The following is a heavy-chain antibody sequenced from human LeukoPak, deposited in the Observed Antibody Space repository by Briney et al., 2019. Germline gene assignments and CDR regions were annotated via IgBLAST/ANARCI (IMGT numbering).Heavy chain of an antibody. J-gene: IGHJ4*02. CDR3: AIVSSVAGINY. Sequence: PGGSLRLSYAASGFTFRSYSMNWVRQAPGKGLEWVSYISSSSSTIYYADSVKGRFTISRDNAKNSLYLQMNSLRAEDTAVYYCAIVSSVAGINYWGQGTLVTVSS. CDR1: GFTFRSYS. D-gene: IGHD6-19*01. V-gene: IGHV3-48*01. CDR2: ISSSSSTI.